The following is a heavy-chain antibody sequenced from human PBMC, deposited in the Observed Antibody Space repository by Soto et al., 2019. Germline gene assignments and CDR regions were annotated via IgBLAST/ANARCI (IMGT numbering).Heavy chain of an antibody. CDR1: GFTFTSYG. Sequence: QVQLVESGGGVVQPGRSLRLSCAASGFTFTSYGMHWVRQAPGKGLEWVAVIWYDEGNKYYADYVKGRFTISRDNSKNTLYLQMNSLRAEDTAVYYCVRGGYCSGTSCYVAEYYYYYYGMDVWGQGTTVTVSS. V-gene: IGHV3-33*01. D-gene: IGHD2-2*01. J-gene: IGHJ6*02. CDR3: VRGGYCSGTSCYVAEYYYYYYGMDV. CDR2: IWYDEGNK.